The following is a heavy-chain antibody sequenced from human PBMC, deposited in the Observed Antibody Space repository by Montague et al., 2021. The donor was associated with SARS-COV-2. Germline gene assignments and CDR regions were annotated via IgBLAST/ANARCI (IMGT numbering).Heavy chain of an antibody. CDR1: GFTFSSYD. Sequence: SLRLSCPASGFTFSSYDMHWVRQATGKGLEWVSAIGTAGDTYYPGSVKGRFTISRENAKNSLYLQMNSLRAGDTAVCYCARSLSSYGDNSGFWYFDLWGRGTLVTVSS. CDR2: IGTAGDT. J-gene: IGHJ2*01. CDR3: ARSLSSYGDNSGFWYFDL. V-gene: IGHV3-13*04. D-gene: IGHD4-23*01.